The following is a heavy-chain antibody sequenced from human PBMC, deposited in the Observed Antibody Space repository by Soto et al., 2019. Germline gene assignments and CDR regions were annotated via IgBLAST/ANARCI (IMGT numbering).Heavy chain of an antibody. CDR3: ARGVYYGSGSYDYYMDV. Sequence: QVQLQQWGAGLLKPSETLSLTCAVYGGSFSGYYWRWIRQPPGTGLEWIGEINHSGSTNYNPSLKSRVTISVVTSKNQFSLKLSSVTAADTAVYYCARGVYYGSGSYDYYMDVWGKGTTVTVSS. CDR1: GGSFSGYY. D-gene: IGHD3-10*01. V-gene: IGHV4-34*01. J-gene: IGHJ6*03. CDR2: INHSGST.